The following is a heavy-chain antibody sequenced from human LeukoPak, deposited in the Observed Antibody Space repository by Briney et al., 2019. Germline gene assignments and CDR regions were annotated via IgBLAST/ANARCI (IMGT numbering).Heavy chain of an antibody. J-gene: IGHJ6*03. CDR3: ARGESSSSPLYYYYYYMDV. D-gene: IGHD6-6*01. CDR1: GGSISSGSYY. V-gene: IGHV4-61*02. Sequence: SETLSLTCTVSGGSISSGSYYWSWIRQPAGKGLEWIGRMYTSGSTNYNPSLKSRVTISVDTSKNPFSLKLSSVSAADTAVYYCARGESSSSPLYYYYYYMDVWGKGTTVTVSS. CDR2: MYTSGST.